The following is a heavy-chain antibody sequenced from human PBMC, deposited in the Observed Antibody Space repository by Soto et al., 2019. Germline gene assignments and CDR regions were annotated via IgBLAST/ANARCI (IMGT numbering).Heavy chain of an antibody. CDR1: GYTFTTYY. D-gene: IGHD5-18*01. CDR3: ARSRIQLWLSYGMDV. V-gene: IGHV1-46*01. CDR2: INPSGGST. Sequence: ASVKVSCKASGYTFTTYYIHWVRQAPGQGLEWMGMINPSGGSTSYTQKFQGRVTMTRDTSTSTVYMELSSLRSEDTAVYCCARSRIQLWLSYGMDVWGQGTTVTVSS. J-gene: IGHJ6*02.